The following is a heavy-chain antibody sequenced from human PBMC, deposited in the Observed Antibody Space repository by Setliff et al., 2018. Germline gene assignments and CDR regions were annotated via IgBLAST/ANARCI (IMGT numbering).Heavy chain of an antibody. CDR1: GYIFTGYY. J-gene: IGHJ4*02. D-gene: IGHD5-12*01. V-gene: IGHV1-2*06. CDR2: INPNSGGT. Sequence: ASVKVSCKASGYIFTGYYMHWVRQAPGQGLEWMGRINPNSGGTNYAQKFQGRVTMTRDTSVSTAYMELSRLRSDDTAVYYCARSGWLREYYFDYWGQGTLVT. CDR3: ARSGWLREYYFDY.